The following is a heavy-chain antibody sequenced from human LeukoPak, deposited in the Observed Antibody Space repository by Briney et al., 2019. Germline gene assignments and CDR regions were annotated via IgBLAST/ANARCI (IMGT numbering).Heavy chain of an antibody. J-gene: IGHJ6*03. CDR1: GFTFSSYS. Sequence: PGGSLRLSCAASGFTFSSYSMNWVRQAPGKGLEWVSSISSSSSYIYYADSVKGRFTISRDNAKNSLYLQMNSLRAEDTAVYYCARVLGGTSFNIGYYYYMDVWGQGTLVTVSS. V-gene: IGHV3-21*01. D-gene: IGHD2-2*01. CDR2: ISSSSSYI. CDR3: ARVLGGTSFNIGYYYYMDV.